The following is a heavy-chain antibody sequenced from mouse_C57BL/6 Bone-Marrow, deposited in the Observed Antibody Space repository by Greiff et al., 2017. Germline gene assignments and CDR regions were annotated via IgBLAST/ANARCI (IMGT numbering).Heavy chain of an antibody. CDR3: ARYDGTYYAMDY. Sequence: VQLQESGAELARPGASVKLSCKASGYTFTSYGISWVKQRTGQGLEWIGEIYPRSGNTYYNEKFKGKATLTADKSSSTAYMELRSLTSEDSAVYFCARYDGTYYAMDYWGQGTSVTVSS. J-gene: IGHJ4*01. CDR2: IYPRSGNT. V-gene: IGHV1-81*01. CDR1: GYTFTSYG. D-gene: IGHD2-3*01.